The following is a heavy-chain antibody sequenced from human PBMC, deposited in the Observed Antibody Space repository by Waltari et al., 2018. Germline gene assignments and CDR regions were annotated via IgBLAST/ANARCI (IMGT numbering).Heavy chain of an antibody. CDR3: ARGRVQADY. J-gene: IGHJ4*02. D-gene: IGHD3-10*01. Sequence: QVQLQESGPGLVKPSETLSLTCTVSGGSISSYYWSWLRQPPGKGLEWIGYIYYSGSTNYNPSLKSRVTISVDTSKNQVSLKLSSVTAADTAVYYCARGRVQADYWGQGTLVTVSS. V-gene: IGHV4-59*01. CDR1: GGSISSYY. CDR2: IYYSGST.